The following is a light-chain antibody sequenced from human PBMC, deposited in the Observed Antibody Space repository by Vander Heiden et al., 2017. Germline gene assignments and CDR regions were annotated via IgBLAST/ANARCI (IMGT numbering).Light chain of an antibody. CDR2: DAS. Sequence: DIQMTQSPSSLSASVGDRVTITCQASQDMSNYLNWYQQKSGKAPKVLIYDASDLETGVPSRFSGSGSGTHFTFTISSLQPEDIGTYYCQHYDSLQRLTFGGGTKVEIK. J-gene: IGKJ4*01. V-gene: IGKV1-33*01. CDR1: QDMSNY. CDR3: QHYDSLQRLT.